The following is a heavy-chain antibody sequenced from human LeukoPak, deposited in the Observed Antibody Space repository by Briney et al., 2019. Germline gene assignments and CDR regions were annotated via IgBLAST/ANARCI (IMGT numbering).Heavy chain of an antibody. CDR2: INHSGST. CDR3: ARGLSYYYDSSGYPNWFDP. V-gene: IGHV4-34*01. Sequence: PSETLSLTCAVYGVSFSGYYWSWIRQPPGKGLEWIGEINHSGSTNYNPSLKSRVTISVDTSKNQFSLKLSSVTAADTAVYYCARGLSYYYDSSGYPNWFDPWGQGTLVTVSS. CDR1: GVSFSGYY. J-gene: IGHJ5*02. D-gene: IGHD3-22*01.